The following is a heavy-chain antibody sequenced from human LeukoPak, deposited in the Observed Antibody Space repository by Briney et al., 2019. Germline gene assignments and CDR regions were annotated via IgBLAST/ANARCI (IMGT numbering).Heavy chain of an antibody. V-gene: IGHV3-23*01. D-gene: IGHD5-12*01. Sequence: GGSLRLSCAASGFTFSNYAMNWVRQAPGKGLEWVAVLIGSSGATDYADSVKGRFTISRDNSKNTLFLQMNSLRAEDTAIYYCAKGAYDYIEIAYFDYWGQGALVTVSS. CDR1: GFTFSNYA. CDR3: AKGAYDYIEIAYFDY. CDR2: LIGSSGAT. J-gene: IGHJ4*02.